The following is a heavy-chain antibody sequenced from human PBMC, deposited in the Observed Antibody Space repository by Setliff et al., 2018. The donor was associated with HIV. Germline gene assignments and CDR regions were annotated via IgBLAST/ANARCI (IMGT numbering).Heavy chain of an antibody. V-gene: IGHV4-4*09. CDR1: GGSISRYY. CDR2: MHGSGST. Sequence: PSETLSLTCTVSGGSISRYYWGWIRQSPGKGLEFIGYMHGSGSTNYNPSLETRVTLSVDTSKSQFSLKLTSVTASDTAMYYCARPIPYGLDWYFDLWGRGTLVTVSS. J-gene: IGHJ2*01. CDR3: ARPIPYGLDWYFDL. D-gene: IGHD4-17*01.